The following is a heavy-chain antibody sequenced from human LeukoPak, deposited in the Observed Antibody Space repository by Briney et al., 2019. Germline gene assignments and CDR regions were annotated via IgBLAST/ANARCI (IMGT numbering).Heavy chain of an antibody. CDR3: ATPYDILTGYSY. Sequence: ASVKVSCKASGYTFTGYYMHWVPQAPGQGLEWMGWINPNSGGTNYAQKFQGRVTMARDTSISTAYMELSRLRSDDTAVYYCATPYDILTGYSYWGQGTLVTVSS. J-gene: IGHJ4*01. V-gene: IGHV1-2*02. D-gene: IGHD3-9*01. CDR2: INPNSGGT. CDR1: GYTFTGYY.